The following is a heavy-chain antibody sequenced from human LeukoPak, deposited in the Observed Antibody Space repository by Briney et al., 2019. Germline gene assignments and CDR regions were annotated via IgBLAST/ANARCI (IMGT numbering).Heavy chain of an antibody. V-gene: IGHV3-23*01. CDR1: GFTFSSYA. CDR2: ISGSGGST. D-gene: IGHD3-9*01. J-gene: IGHJ4*02. CDR3: AKDRHYDILTGYYNVAGFDY. Sequence: PGGSLRLSCAASGFTFSSYAMSWVRQAPGKGLEWVSAISGSGGSTYYTDSVKGRFTISRDNSKNTLYLQMNSLRAEDTAVYYCAKDRHYDILTGYYNVAGFDYWGQGTLVTVSS.